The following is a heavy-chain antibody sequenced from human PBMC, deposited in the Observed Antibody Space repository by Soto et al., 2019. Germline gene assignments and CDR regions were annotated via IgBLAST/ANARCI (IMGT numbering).Heavy chain of an antibody. D-gene: IGHD2-8*01. J-gene: IGHJ4*02. V-gene: IGHV3-15*01. Sequence: EVQLVESGGGFVKPGGSLRVSCAASGFAFSNAWMSWVRQAPGKGLEWVGRIKSETDGKTTDYVAPVKGRFTISRDDSKNTLYLQMNSLKIEDTAVYYCTTDLNGGFDYWGRGTLVTVSS. CDR1: GFAFSNAW. CDR2: IKSETDGKTT. CDR3: TTDLNGGFDY.